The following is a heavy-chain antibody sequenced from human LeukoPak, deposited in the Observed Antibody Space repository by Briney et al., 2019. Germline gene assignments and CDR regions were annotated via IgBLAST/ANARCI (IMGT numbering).Heavy chain of an antibody. CDR3: AKAPVTTCSGAYCYPFDY. CDR2: ISVSGNT. V-gene: IGHV3-23*01. CDR1: GFPLSSYA. Sequence: GGSLRLSCAASGFPLSSYAMSWVRQGPGKGLEWVSPISVSGNTYHADSVKGRFTISRDSYKNTLYLQMNSLRAEDAAVHYCAKAPVTTCSGAYCYPFDYWGQGTLVTVSS. D-gene: IGHD2-15*01. J-gene: IGHJ4*02.